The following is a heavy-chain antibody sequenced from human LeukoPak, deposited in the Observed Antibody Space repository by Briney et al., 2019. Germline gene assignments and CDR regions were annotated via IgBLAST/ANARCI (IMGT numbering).Heavy chain of an antibody. V-gene: IGHV1-69*05. CDR2: IIPIFGTA. CDR1: GGTFSSYA. CDR3: ARGSSGYYYYYYMDV. J-gene: IGHJ6*03. D-gene: IGHD6-6*01. Sequence: SVKVSCKASGGTFSSYAISWVRQAPGQGLEWMGGIIPIFGTANYAQKFQGRVTITTDESTSTAYMELSSPRSEDTAVYYCARGSSGYYYYYYMDVWGKGTTVTVSS.